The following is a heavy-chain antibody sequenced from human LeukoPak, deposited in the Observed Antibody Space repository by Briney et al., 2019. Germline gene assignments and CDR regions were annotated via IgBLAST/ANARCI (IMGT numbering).Heavy chain of an antibody. J-gene: IGHJ5*02. CDR2: IDTDGSST. CDR3: ARVKHPDWFDP. Sequence: GGSLRLSCAASGFTFSSYWMHWVRQAPGKGLVWVSRIDTDGSSTSYADSVKGRFTISRDNAKNTLYLQMNSLRAEDTAVYYCARVKHPDWFDPWGQGTLVTVSS. V-gene: IGHV3-74*01. CDR1: GFTFSSYW.